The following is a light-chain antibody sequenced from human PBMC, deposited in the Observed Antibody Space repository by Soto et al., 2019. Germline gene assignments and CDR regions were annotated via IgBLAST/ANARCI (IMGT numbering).Light chain of an antibody. CDR1: QSGSSY. J-gene: IGKJ2*01. V-gene: IGKV3-11*01. CDR3: TPRRNWPPYT. Sequence: EIVLTQSPATLSLSPGERATLACRASQSGSSYLSWYQQKPGQAPRRLIYDASNRATGIPARFRGSGSGTHFTITISRLEHEDFAVYDCTPRRNWPPYTFGQGTKLEIK. CDR2: DAS.